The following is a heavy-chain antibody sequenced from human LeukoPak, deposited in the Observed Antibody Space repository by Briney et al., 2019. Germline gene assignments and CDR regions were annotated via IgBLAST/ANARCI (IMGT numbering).Heavy chain of an antibody. J-gene: IGHJ3*01. CDR1: GFHFSSYW. V-gene: IGHV3-7*01. CDR2: MNQDGNAR. Sequence: PGGSLRLSCAASGFHFSSYWMIWVRQAPGEGLEWVASMNQDGNARFYVDSVKGRFTISRDNAKKSLYLQMNSLRAEDTAVYYCAKTFSMIVDEGAFDFWGQGTMVTVFS. CDR3: AKTFSMIVDEGAFDF. D-gene: IGHD3-22*01.